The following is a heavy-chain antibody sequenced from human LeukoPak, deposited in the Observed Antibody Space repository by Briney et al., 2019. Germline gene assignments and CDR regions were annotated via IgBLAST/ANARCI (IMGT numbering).Heavy chain of an antibody. CDR3: AREKGSSGWHRDFDY. D-gene: IGHD6-19*01. Sequence: GSLRLSCAASGFTVSSNYMSWVRQPPGKGLEWIGSIYYSGSTYYNPSLKSRVTISVDTSKNQFSLKLSSVTAADTAVYYCAREKGSSGWHRDFDYWGQGTLVTVSS. CDR2: IYYSGST. V-gene: IGHV4-39*07. J-gene: IGHJ4*02. CDR1: GFTVSSNY.